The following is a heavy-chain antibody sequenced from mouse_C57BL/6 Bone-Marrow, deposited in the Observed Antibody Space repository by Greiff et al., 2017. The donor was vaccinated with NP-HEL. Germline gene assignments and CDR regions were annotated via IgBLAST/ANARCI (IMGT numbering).Heavy chain of an antibody. Sequence: EVHLVESEGGLVQPGSSMKLSCTASGFTFSDYYMAWVRQVPEKGLEWVANINYDGSSTYYLDSLKSRFIISRDNAKNILYLQMSSLKSEDTATYYCARADGYYYAMDYWGQGTSVTVSS. D-gene: IGHD2-3*01. CDR2: INYDGSST. V-gene: IGHV5-16*01. CDR1: GFTFSDYY. CDR3: ARADGYYYAMDY. J-gene: IGHJ4*01.